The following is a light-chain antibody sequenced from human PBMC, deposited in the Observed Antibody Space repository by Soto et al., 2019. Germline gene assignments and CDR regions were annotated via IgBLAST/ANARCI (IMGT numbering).Light chain of an antibody. Sequence: EVVLTQSPGTLSLSPGERATLSCRTSQAVSSILLAWYQQKPGQAPRLLIYGASSRAIGIPDRFSGTGSGTDFTLTVSRLEPEDFAVYYCQQHGTSPIFGGGTKVDIK. CDR2: GAS. J-gene: IGKJ4*01. CDR3: QQHGTSPI. V-gene: IGKV3-20*01. CDR1: QAVSSIL.